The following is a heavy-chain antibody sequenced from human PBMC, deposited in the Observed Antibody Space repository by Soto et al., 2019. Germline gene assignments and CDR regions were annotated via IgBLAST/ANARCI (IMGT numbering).Heavy chain of an antibody. V-gene: IGHV4-59*01. J-gene: IGHJ4*02. Sequence: SETLSLTCTVSGGSISTYYWSWIRQPPGKGLEWIGYIYYSGSTNYNPSLKSRVTILVDTSKNQFSLKLSSVTAADTAVYYCARVGSSGWSPDYWGRGTLVTVSS. CDR2: IYYSGST. CDR3: ARVGSSGWSPDY. CDR1: GGSISTYY. D-gene: IGHD6-19*01.